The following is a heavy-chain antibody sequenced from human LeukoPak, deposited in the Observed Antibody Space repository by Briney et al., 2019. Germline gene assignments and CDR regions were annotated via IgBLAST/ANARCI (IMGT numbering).Heavy chain of an antibody. V-gene: IGHV4-39*07. CDR1: GDSISSSNCY. CDR3: ASGAFDY. Sequence: PSETLSLTCTVSGDSISSSNCYWGWIRQPPGKGLEWIGTMYYSGGTYYNPSLKSRVTISVDTSKSQFSLRLSSVTAADTAVYYCASGAFDYWGQGPLVTVSS. D-gene: IGHD3-10*01. CDR2: MYYSGGT. J-gene: IGHJ4*02.